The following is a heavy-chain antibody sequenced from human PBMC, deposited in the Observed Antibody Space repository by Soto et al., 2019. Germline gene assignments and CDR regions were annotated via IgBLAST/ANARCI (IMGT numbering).Heavy chain of an antibody. CDR1: GFTFSYYG. J-gene: IGHJ4*02. CDR2: ISFDGSKK. D-gene: IGHD6-19*01. CDR3: AKERGPRRRWLVDPFDS. V-gene: IGHV3-30*18. Sequence: QVQLVESGGGVVQPGRSLRLSCVGSGFTFSYYGMHWVRQGPGKGLEWVAVISFDGSKKYYRDSVKGRFTISRDNSKNTLYLQMNSLRVEDTAVDYCAKERGPRRRWLVDPFDSWGQGALVSVSS.